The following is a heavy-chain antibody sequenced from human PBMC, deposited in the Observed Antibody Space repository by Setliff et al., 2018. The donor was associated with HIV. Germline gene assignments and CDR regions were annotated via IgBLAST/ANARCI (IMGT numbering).Heavy chain of an antibody. D-gene: IGHD3-10*01. CDR1: GGSITTTNYY. J-gene: IGHJ4*02. CDR2: IYYRGSA. CDR3: ARARGPPLPVLDF. V-gene: IGHV4-39*07. Sequence: ETLSLTCTVSGGSITTTNYYWGWVRQSPGKGLEWIGVIYYRGSAYCNLSLQSRVTLSVDTSKNSFSLHLTSVTAADTAVYFCARARGPPLPVLDFWGQGTLVTVSS.